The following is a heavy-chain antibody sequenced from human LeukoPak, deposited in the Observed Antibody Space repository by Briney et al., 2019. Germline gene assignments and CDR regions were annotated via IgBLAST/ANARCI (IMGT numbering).Heavy chain of an antibody. CDR2: ISSSGSTI. J-gene: IGHJ4*02. D-gene: IGHD1-26*01. V-gene: IGHV3-11*01. Sequence: GGSLRLSCAASGFTFSDYYMSWIRQAPGKGLEWVSYISSSGSTIYYADSVKGRFTISRDNAKNSLYLQMNSLRAEDTAVYYCAKDFISGSYFLLAGYWGQGTLVTVSS. CDR1: GFTFSDYY. CDR3: AKDFISGSYFLLAGY.